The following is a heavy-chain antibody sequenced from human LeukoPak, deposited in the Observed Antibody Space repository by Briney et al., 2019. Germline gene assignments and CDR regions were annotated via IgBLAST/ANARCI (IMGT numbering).Heavy chain of an antibody. CDR3: ARCFGWELSNWFDP. CDR1: GGSISSYY. CDR2: IYYSGST. J-gene: IGHJ5*02. D-gene: IGHD3-16*02. Sequence: SETLSLTCTVSGGSISSYYWSWIRQPPGKGLEWIGYIYYSGSTNYNPSLKSRVTISVDTSKNQFSLKLSSVTAADTAVYYCARCFGWELSNWFDPWGQGTLVTVSS. V-gene: IGHV4-59*08.